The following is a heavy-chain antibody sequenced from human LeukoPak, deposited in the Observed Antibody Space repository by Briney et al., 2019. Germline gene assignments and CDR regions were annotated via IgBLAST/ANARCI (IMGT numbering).Heavy chain of an antibody. D-gene: IGHD2-2*03. J-gene: IGHJ6*02. CDR3: ARVDSLSRWTLAFPEYGMDV. V-gene: IGHV4-34*01. CDR1: GGSFSGYY. Sequence: SETLSLTCAVYGGSFSGYYWSWIRQPPGKGLEWIGEINHSGSTNYNPSLKSRVTISVDTSKNQFSLKLSSVTAADTAVYYCARVDSLSRWTLAFPEYGMDVWGQGTTVTVS. CDR2: INHSGST.